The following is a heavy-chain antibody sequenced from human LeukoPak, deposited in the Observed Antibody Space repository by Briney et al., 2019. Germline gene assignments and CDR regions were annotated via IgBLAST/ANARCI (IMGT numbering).Heavy chain of an antibody. D-gene: IGHD2-2*01. J-gene: IGHJ6*02. CDR1: GGSFSGYY. CDR3: ARAYCISTSCYAGDYALDV. Sequence: SETLSLTCAVYGGSFSGYYWSWIRQPPGKGLEWIGYIYYSGSTNYNPSLKSRVTISVDTSKNQISLNLSSVTAADTAVYYCARAYCISTSCYAGDYALDVWGQGTTVTVSS. CDR2: IYYSGST. V-gene: IGHV4-34*11.